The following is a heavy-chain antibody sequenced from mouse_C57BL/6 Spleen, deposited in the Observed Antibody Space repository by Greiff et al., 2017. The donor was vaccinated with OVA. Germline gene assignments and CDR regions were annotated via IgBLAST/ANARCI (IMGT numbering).Heavy chain of an antibody. CDR2: IDPEGGDT. CDR1: GFNIKDYY. D-gene: IGHD1-1*01. Sequence: EVQLVESGAELVRPGASVKLSCTASGFNIKDYYMHWVQQRPEQGLEWIGRIDPEGGDTEYAPKFQGQVTMTADTSSNTAYLQLSSLTSEDTAVYYCTTQCYGSSLYWYFDVWGTGTTVTVSA. J-gene: IGHJ1*03. CDR3: TTQCYGSSLYWYFDV. V-gene: IGHV14-1*01.